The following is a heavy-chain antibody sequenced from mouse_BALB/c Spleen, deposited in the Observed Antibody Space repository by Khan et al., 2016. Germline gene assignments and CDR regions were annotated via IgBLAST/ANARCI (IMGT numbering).Heavy chain of an antibody. CDR1: GYSITSDYA. CDR3: ARGLGRAY. Sequence: EVQLQESGPGLVKPSQSLSLTCTVTGYSITSDYAWNWIRQFPGNKLEWMGYISYSGSTSYNPSLKSRISITRDKSKNQFFLQLNSGTTEDTATYYCARGLGRAYWGQGTLVTVSA. CDR2: ISYSGST. J-gene: IGHJ3*01. D-gene: IGHD4-1*01. V-gene: IGHV3-2*02.